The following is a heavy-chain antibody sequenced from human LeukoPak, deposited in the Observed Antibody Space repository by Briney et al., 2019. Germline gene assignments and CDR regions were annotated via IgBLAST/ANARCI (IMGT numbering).Heavy chain of an antibody. V-gene: IGHV4-39*01. J-gene: IGHJ4*02. CDR2: LFYRGST. CDR3: ARHSNPVTYGKGFDY. D-gene: IGHD4-17*01. Sequence: PSETLSLTCTVSGGSISNNYSYWGCIRQPPGKGLEWLGSLFYRGSTYYNPSLKSRVTISVDTSKNQFALKLGSVTASDTAIYFCARHSNPVTYGKGFDYWGQGTLVTVSS. CDR1: GGSISNNYSY.